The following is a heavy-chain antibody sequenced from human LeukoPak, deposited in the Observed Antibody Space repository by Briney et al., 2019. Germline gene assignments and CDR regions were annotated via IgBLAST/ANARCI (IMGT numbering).Heavy chain of an antibody. J-gene: IGHJ4*02. Sequence: SQTLSLTCAISGDSVSSNSAAWNWIRQPPSRGLEWLGRTYYRSRWYNDYAVSVKSRIAIDPDTSKNQFSLQLSSVTPEDTAVYYCARDRWSYYFDYWGQGALVTVSS. D-gene: IGHD6-13*01. CDR1: GDSVSSNSAA. V-gene: IGHV6-1*01. CDR2: TYYRSRWYN. CDR3: ARDRWSYYFDY.